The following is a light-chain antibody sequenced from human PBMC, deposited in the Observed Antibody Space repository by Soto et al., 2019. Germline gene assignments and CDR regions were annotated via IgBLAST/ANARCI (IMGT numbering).Light chain of an antibody. CDR1: QSVSRY. CDR2: DAS. CDR3: QQRSNFLT. J-gene: IGKJ4*01. V-gene: IGKV3-11*01. Sequence: EIVLTQSPATLSLSPGERATLSCRASQSVSRYLAWYQQKPGQAPRLLIYDASNRATGIPARFSGSGSGTEFTLTISSLEPEDSAVYYCQQRSNFLTFGGGTKVEIK.